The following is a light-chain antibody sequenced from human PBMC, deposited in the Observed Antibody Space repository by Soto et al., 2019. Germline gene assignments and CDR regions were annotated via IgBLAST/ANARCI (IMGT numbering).Light chain of an antibody. Sequence: QSVLTQPPSVSGAPGQRVTISCTGSSSNIGAGYDAHWYQRLPGTAPKVLIYGNNNRPSGVPDRFSGSKSGTSASLAITGLQAEDEADYYSQSYDSSLSGSYVFGTGTKLTVL. CDR3: QSYDSSLSGSYV. V-gene: IGLV1-40*01. CDR2: GNN. J-gene: IGLJ1*01. CDR1: SSNIGAGYD.